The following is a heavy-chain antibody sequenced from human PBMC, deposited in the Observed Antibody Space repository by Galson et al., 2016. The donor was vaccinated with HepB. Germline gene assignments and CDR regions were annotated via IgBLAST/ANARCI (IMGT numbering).Heavy chain of an antibody. CDR2: IRGDGIVR. Sequence: SLRLSCAASRFTFNAHWMNWVRQAPGKGLEWVANIRGDGIVRYYAESVRGRFTISSDNAKNSLYLQMNGLRVDEAAVYYCSREMTGSYFDWGQGTLVTVSS. D-gene: IGHD3-10*01. V-gene: IGHV3-7*01. CDR3: SREMTGSYFD. CDR1: RFTFNAHW. J-gene: IGHJ4*02.